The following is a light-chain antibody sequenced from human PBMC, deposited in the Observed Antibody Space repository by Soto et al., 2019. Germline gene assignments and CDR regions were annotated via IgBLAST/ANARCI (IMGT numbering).Light chain of an antibody. Sequence: VLTKSPDTLSLSPGARSTLSCTASQSVSTYLAWYQQKPGQGPRLLIYDASNRAAGIPTRFTGSGSGTDFTLTISRLEPEDVAVYYCQQYEAVVTFGQGTKVDI. CDR3: QQYEAVVT. CDR2: DAS. CDR1: QSVSTY. V-gene: IGKV3-11*01. J-gene: IGKJ1*01.